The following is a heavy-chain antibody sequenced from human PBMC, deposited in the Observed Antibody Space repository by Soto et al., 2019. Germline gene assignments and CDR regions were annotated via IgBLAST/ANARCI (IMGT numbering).Heavy chain of an antibody. Sequence: EVQLVESGGGLVQPGGSLRLSCAASGFTVSSNYMSWVRQAPGKGLEWVSVIYSGGSTYYADSVKGRFTISRDNSKNTLYLQMNSLRAEDTAVYYCARDHPMVRGVPPHFDYWGQGTLVTVSS. CDR1: GFTVSSNY. J-gene: IGHJ4*02. V-gene: IGHV3-66*01. D-gene: IGHD3-10*01. CDR3: ARDHPMVRGVPPHFDY. CDR2: IYSGGST.